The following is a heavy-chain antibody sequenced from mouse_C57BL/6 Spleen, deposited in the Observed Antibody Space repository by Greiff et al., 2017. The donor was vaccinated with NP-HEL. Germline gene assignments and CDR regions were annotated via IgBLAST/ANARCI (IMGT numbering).Heavy chain of an antibody. D-gene: IGHD3-2*02. V-gene: IGHV14-1*01. J-gene: IGHJ3*01. CDR1: GFNIKDYY. Sequence: VQLQQSGAELVRPGASVKLSCTASGFNIKDYYMHWVKQRPEQGLEWIGRIDPEDGDTEYAPKFQGKATMTADTSSNTAYLQLSSLTSEDTAVYYCTTRTAQATRVWFAYWGQGTLVTVSA. CDR3: TTRTAQATRVWFAY. CDR2: IDPEDGDT.